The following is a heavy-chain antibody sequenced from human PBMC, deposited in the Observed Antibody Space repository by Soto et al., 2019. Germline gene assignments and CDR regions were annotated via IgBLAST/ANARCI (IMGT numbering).Heavy chain of an antibody. Sequence: PSQTLSLTCVISGDSVSSNSAAWNWIRQSPSRGLEWLGRTYYRSKWYNDYAVSVKSRITINPDTSKNQFSLQLNSVTPEDTAVYYCARDGYSSSWPPGVYYYYGMDVWGQGTTVTVSS. CDR3: ARDGYSSSWPPGVYYYYGMDV. CDR1: GDSVSSNSAA. J-gene: IGHJ6*02. D-gene: IGHD6-13*01. V-gene: IGHV6-1*01. CDR2: TYYRSKWYN.